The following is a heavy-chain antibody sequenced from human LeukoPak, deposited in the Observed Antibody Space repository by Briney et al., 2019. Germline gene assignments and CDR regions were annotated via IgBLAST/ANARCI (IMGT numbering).Heavy chain of an antibody. CDR1: GGSFSGYY. V-gene: IGHV4-34*01. J-gene: IGHJ3*02. D-gene: IGHD1-26*01. Sequence: SETLSLTCAVYGGSFSGYYWSWIRQPPGKGLEWIGEINHSGSTNYNPSLKSRVTISVDTSKNQFSLKLSSVTAADTAVYYCARALTVGATSDAFDIWGQGTMVTVSS. CDR3: ARALTVGATSDAFDI. CDR2: INHSGST.